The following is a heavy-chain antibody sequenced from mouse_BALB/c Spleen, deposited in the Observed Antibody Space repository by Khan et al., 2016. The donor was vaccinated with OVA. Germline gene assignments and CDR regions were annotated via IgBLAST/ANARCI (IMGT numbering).Heavy chain of an antibody. V-gene: IGHV1S137*01. CDR3: ARGGGGDRFAY. Sequence: VQLVESGAELVRPGVSVKISCKGSGYTFTDFTIHWVKQSHAKSLEWIGVISTYYGDGTYNQRFKGKATMTVDKSSSTAYMELARLTSEDSAICYCARGGGGDRFAYWGQGTLVTVSA. J-gene: IGHJ3*01. CDR1: GYTFTDFT. CDR2: ISTYYGDG.